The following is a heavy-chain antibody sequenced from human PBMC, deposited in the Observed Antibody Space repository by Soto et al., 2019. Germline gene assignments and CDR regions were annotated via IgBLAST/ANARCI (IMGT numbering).Heavy chain of an antibody. V-gene: IGHV3-74*01. D-gene: IGHD2-8*01. Sequence: EVQLVESGGGLVQPGGSLRLSCAASGFTFSSYWMHWVRQAPGKGLVWVSRINSDGSSTSYADSVKGRFTISRDNAKNTLYLQMNSLRAEDTAVYYCARGGRGELMVYARFLDYWGQGTLVTVSS. CDR3: ARGGRGELMVYARFLDY. CDR1: GFTFSSYW. J-gene: IGHJ4*02. CDR2: INSDGSST.